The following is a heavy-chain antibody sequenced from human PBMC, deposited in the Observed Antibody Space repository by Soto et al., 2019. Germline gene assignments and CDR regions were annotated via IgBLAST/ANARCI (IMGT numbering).Heavy chain of an antibody. J-gene: IGHJ4*02. CDR1: GGSISSSRYY. D-gene: IGHD5-18*01. CDR2: SYYSGST. Sequence: SETLSLTCTVSGGSISSSRYYWGWIRQPPGKGLEWIGSSYYSGSTYYNPSLKRRVTISVDMSKNQFSLKLSSVTAAYTAVYYCSRHCRVDTAMAIDYWGQGTLVTVSS. V-gene: IGHV4-39*01. CDR3: SRHCRVDTAMAIDY.